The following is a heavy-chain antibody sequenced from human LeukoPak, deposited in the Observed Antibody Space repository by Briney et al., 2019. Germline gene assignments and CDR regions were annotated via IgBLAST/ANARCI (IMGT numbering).Heavy chain of an antibody. V-gene: IGHV3-48*03. CDR3: ANHPSDY. CDR1: GSTFSSYG. Sequence: GGSLRLSCAASGSTFSSYGMSWVRQAPGKGLEWVSYISSNGNIMYYADSVKGRFTISRDNAKNSLYLQMNSLRAEDTAVYYCANHPSDYWGQGTLATVSS. CDR2: ISSNGNIM. J-gene: IGHJ4*02.